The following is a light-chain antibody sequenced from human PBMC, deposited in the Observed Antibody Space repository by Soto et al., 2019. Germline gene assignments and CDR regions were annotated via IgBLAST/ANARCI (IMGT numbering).Light chain of an antibody. J-gene: IGLJ2*01. V-gene: IGLV1-40*01. CDR3: QSYDSCLNSPLV. Sequence: QSVLTQPPSVSGAAGQRVTISCTGSTSNIGSGYDVHWYQQLPGTAPKLLIYDKDNRPSGVPDRCSASKSGTSASLAITGLQAEDEAYYYCQSYDSCLNSPLVFSGGTQLAVL. CDR2: DKD. CDR1: TSNIGSGYD.